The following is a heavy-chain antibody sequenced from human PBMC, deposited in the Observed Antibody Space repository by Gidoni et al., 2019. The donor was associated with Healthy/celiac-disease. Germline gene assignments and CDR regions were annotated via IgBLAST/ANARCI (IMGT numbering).Heavy chain of an antibody. Sequence: QVQLQESVPGLVKPSQTLSLTSTVSGGSISSGGYYWSWIRQHPGKGLEWIGYIYYSGSTYYNPSLKSRVTISVDTSKNQFSLKLSSVTAADTAVYYCATKYYDFWSGYFGWGQGTLVTVSS. CDR3: ATKYYDFWSGYFG. J-gene: IGHJ4*02. CDR2: IYYSGST. CDR1: GGSISSGGYY. V-gene: IGHV4-31*03. D-gene: IGHD3-3*01.